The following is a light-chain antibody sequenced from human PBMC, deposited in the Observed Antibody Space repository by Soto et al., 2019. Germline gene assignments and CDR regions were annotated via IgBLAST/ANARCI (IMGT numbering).Light chain of an antibody. V-gene: IGKV3-15*01. CDR3: QQYNNWPRMST. CDR2: GTP. J-gene: IGKJ2*01. CDR1: QSVGRN. Sequence: EIVMTQSPDTPSVSPGERATLSSRASQSVGRNVAWYQQRPGQAPRLLIHGTPTRAADIPARFSGSVSGTEFTLTISSLQPEDFVVYYCQQYNNWPRMSTFGQGTKLEMK.